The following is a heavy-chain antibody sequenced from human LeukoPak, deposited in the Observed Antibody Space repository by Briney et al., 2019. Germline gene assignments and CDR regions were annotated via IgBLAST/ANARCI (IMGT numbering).Heavy chain of an antibody. CDR1: GGSISSGDYY. V-gene: IGHV4-30-4*01. CDR2: IYYSGST. J-gene: IGHJ5*02. CDR3: ARPYYYDSRIDP. D-gene: IGHD3-22*01. Sequence: SQTLSLTCTVSGGSISSGDYYWSWIRQPPGKGLEWIGYIYYSGSTYYNPSLKSRATISVDTSKNQFPLKLTSVTAADTAVYYCARPYYYDSRIDPWGQGTLVTVSS.